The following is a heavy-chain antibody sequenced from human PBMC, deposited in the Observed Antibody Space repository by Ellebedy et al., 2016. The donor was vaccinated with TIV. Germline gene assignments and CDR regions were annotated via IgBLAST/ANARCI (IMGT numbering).Heavy chain of an antibody. CDR3: ATQGLTTVTKALDY. CDR2: IIPIFGTA. V-gene: IGHV1-69*13. J-gene: IGHJ4*02. D-gene: IGHD4-17*01. Sequence: SVKVSCXASGGTFSSYAISWVRQAPGQGLEWMGGIIPIFGTANYAQKFQGRVTITADESTSTAYMELSSLRSEDTAVYYCATQGLTTVTKALDYWGQGTLVTVSS. CDR1: GGTFSSYA.